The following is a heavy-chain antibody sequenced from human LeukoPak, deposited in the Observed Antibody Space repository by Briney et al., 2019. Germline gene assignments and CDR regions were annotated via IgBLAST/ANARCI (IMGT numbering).Heavy chain of an antibody. V-gene: IGHV4-30-4*01. CDR1: GGSISSGDYY. Sequence: PSEILSLTCTVSGGSISSGDYYWSWIRQPPGKGLEWIGYIYYSGSTYYNPSLKSRVTISVDTSKNQFSLKLGSVTAADTAVYYCARGGDSYYYDSSGYYPFDYWGQGTLVTVSS. D-gene: IGHD3-22*01. CDR3: ARGGDSYYYDSSGYYPFDY. CDR2: IYYSGST. J-gene: IGHJ4*02.